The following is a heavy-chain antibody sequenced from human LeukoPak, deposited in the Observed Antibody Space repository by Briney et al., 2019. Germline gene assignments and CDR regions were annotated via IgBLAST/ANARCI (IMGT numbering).Heavy chain of an antibody. J-gene: IGHJ6*03. V-gene: IGHV1-18*01. CDR3: ARGPAAPYYYYMDV. D-gene: IGHD2-2*01. CDR2: ISASNGNT. CDR1: GYTFTSYG. Sequence: ASVKVSCKASGYTFTSYGISWVRQAPGQGLEWMGRISASNGNTKYSQKFQGRVTITRDTSASTAYMELSSLRSEDTAVYYCARGPAAPYYYYMDVWGKGTTVTVSS.